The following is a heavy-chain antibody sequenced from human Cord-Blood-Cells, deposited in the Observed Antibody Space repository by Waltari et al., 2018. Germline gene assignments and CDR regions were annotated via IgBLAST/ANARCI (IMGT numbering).Heavy chain of an antibody. Sequence: EVQLVESGGGLVQPGGSLRLSCAASGFTFSSYWMSWVRQAPGKGLEWVANIKQDGSEKYYVDSGKGRFTISRDNAKNSLDLQMNSRRAEDTAVYYCARDAEMYGMDVWGQGTTVTVSS. CDR2: IKQDGSEK. CDR1: GFTFSSYW. CDR3: ARDAEMYGMDV. J-gene: IGHJ6*02. V-gene: IGHV3-7*01.